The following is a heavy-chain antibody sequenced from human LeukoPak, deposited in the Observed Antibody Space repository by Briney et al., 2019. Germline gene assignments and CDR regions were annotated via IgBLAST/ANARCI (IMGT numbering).Heavy chain of an antibody. V-gene: IGHV1-18*01. Sequence: ASVKVSCKASGGTFSSYTISWVRQAPGQGLEWMGWISAYNGNTNYAQKLQGRVTMTTDTSTSTAYMELRSLRSDDTAVYYCARERWYYDFWSGSPNWFDPWGQGTLVTVSS. D-gene: IGHD3-3*01. CDR2: ISAYNGNT. CDR3: ARERWYYDFWSGSPNWFDP. J-gene: IGHJ5*02. CDR1: GGTFSSYT.